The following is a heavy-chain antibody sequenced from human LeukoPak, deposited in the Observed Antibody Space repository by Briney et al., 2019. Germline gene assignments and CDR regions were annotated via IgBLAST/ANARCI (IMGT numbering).Heavy chain of an antibody. D-gene: IGHD1-26*01. V-gene: IGHV4-61*08. CDR3: ARVPSGSSIYFDY. CDR2: IYYSGST. CDR1: GGSISSGGYY. Sequence: SETLSLTCTVSGGSISSGGYYWSWIRQHPGKGLEWIGYIYYSGSTNYNPSLKSRVTISVDTSKNQFSLKLSSVTAADTAVYYCARVPSGSSIYFDYWGQGTLVTVSS. J-gene: IGHJ4*02.